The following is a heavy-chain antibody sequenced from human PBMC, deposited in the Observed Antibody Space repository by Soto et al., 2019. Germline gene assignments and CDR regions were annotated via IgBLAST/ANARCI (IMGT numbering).Heavy chain of an antibody. D-gene: IGHD1-1*01. CDR2: ISVSGTMR. CDR1: GFTFSSYE. Sequence: QLVESGGGSVQPGRSLRLSCAPSGFTFSSYEMNWVRQAPGKGLEWVSYISVSGTMRFYADAVKGRFTISRDNTKKILYLQINSLRAEDTALYYSVTAGLTGTVWGQGKTVTVSS. J-gene: IGHJ6*02. CDR3: VTAGLTGTV. V-gene: IGHV3-48*03.